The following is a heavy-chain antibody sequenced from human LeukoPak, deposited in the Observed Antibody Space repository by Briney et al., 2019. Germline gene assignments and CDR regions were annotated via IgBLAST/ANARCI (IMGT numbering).Heavy chain of an antibody. Sequence: GGSLRLSCAASGFTVSSNYMSWVRRAPGKGLEWVSLIYSGGNTYYADSVKGRFTISRDNSKNTLYLQMNSLRAEDTAVYYCASHPGGYSYGYFDYWGQGTLVTVSS. D-gene: IGHD5-18*01. CDR2: IYSGGNT. CDR3: ASHPGGYSYGYFDY. CDR1: GFTVSSNY. J-gene: IGHJ4*02. V-gene: IGHV3-53*01.